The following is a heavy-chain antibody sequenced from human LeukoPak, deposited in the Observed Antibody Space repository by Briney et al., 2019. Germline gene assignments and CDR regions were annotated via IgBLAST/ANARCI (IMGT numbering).Heavy chain of an antibody. D-gene: IGHD4/OR15-4a*01. Sequence: PGGSLRLSCAASGFTFSSYSMNWVRQAPGKGLEWVSYISSSGSTIYYADSVKGRFTISRDNAKNSLYLQMNSLRAEDTAVYYCARDLEGATRSGYWGQGTLVTVSS. CDR2: ISSSGSTI. J-gene: IGHJ4*02. CDR3: ARDLEGATRSGY. V-gene: IGHV3-48*04. CDR1: GFTFSSYS.